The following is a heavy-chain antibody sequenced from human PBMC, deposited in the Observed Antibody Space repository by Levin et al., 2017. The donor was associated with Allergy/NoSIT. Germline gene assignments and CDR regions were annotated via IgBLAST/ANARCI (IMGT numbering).Heavy chain of an antibody. CDR3: TRDADIVVVVAATHHYYYGMDV. D-gene: IGHD2-15*01. CDR2: IRSKAYGGTT. CDR1: GFTFGDYA. V-gene: IGHV3-49*04. J-gene: IGHJ6*02. Sequence: SCTASGFTFGDYAMSWVRQAPGKGLEWVGFIRSKAYGGTTEYAASVKGRFTISRDDSKSIAYLQMNSLKTEDTAVYYCTRDADIVVVVAATHHYYYGMDVWGQGTTVTVSS.